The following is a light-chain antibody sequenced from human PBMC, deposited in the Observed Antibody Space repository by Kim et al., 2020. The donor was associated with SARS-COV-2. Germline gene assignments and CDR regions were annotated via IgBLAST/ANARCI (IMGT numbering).Light chain of an antibody. V-gene: IGKV1-39*01. J-gene: IGKJ2*01. Sequence: ASVGDRVTITCRSSQSISNYLNWYQQKPGKAPKLLLYAASSWQSGVPSRFRGSGSGTEFTLTISSLQREDFATYYCQQSYRTPYTSGQGTKLEI. CDR3: QQSYRTPYT. CDR1: QSISNY. CDR2: AAS.